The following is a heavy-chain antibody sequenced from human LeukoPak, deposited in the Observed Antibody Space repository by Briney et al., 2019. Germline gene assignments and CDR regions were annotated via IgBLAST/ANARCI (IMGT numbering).Heavy chain of an antibody. CDR3: ARDRSPAPGRSYGRGHFDY. Sequence: GASVKVSCKASGYTFTAYYMHWVRQAPGQGLEWMGWINPNSGGTNYAQKFQGRVTMTRATSISTAYMDLNSLLSDDTAVYYCARDRSPAPGRSYGRGHFDYWGQGTLVTVPS. V-gene: IGHV1-2*02. D-gene: IGHD5-18*01. J-gene: IGHJ4*02. CDR2: INPNSGGT. CDR1: GYTFTAYY.